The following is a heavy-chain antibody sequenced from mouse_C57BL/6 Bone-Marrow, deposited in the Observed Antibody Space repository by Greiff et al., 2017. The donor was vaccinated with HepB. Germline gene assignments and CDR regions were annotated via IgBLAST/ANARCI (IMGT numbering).Heavy chain of an antibody. V-gene: IGHV3-6*01. Sequence: VQLKESGPGLVKPSQSLSLTCSVTGYSITSGYYWNWIRQFPGNKLEWMGYISYDGSNNYNPSLKNRISITRDTSKNQFFLKLNSVTTEDTATYYCARGWLRRNYWGQGTTLTVSS. D-gene: IGHD2-2*01. CDR1: GYSITSGYY. CDR3: ARGWLRRNY. J-gene: IGHJ2*01. CDR2: ISYDGSN.